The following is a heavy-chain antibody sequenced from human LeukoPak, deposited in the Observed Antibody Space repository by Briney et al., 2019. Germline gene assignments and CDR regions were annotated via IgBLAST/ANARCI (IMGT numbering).Heavy chain of an antibody. D-gene: IGHD4-17*01. Sequence: GGSLRLSCLVSGFTVSSNYMSWVRQTPGKGLGWVSVIYSGGTTKYADSVKGRFTIYRDTSKNTLYLQMNSLRVEDTAVYYCASKLTTGSWGQGTLVTVSS. CDR2: IYSGGTT. V-gene: IGHV3-66*01. CDR1: GFTVSSNY. J-gene: IGHJ5*02. CDR3: ASKLTTGS.